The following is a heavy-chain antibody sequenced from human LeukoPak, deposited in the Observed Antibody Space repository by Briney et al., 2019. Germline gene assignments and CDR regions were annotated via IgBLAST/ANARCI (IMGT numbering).Heavy chain of an antibody. CDR1: GFTFTSSA. D-gene: IGHD2-15*01. Sequence: GASVKVSCKASGFTFTSSAMQWVRQARGQRLEWIGWIVVGSGNTNYAQKFQERVTITRDMSTSTAYMELSSLGSEDTAVYYCAAGLGGGRTSDFGYWGQGTLVTVSS. J-gene: IGHJ4*02. V-gene: IGHV1-58*02. CDR2: IVVGSGNT. CDR3: AAGLGGGRTSDFGY.